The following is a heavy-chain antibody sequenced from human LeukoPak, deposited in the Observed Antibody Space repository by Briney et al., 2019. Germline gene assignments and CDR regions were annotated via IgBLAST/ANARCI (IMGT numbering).Heavy chain of an antibody. J-gene: IGHJ5*02. CDR3: ARLPDDSSGYSAAFDP. D-gene: IGHD3-22*01. CDR2: IYPGDSDT. Sequence: PGESLKISCKGSGYSFTSYWIGWVRQMPGKGLEWMGIIYPGDSDTRYSPSFQGQVTISADKSISTAYLQWSSLKASDTAMYYCARLPDDSSGYSAAFDPWGQGTLVTVSS. V-gene: IGHV5-51*01. CDR1: GYSFTSYW.